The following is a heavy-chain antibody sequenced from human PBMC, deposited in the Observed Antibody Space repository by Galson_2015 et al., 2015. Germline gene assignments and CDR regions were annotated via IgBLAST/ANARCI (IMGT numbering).Heavy chain of an antibody. D-gene: IGHD1-26*01. V-gene: IGHV3-23*01. CDR2: ISGSGGST. CDR3: AKVGVWELPPVDFDY. Sequence: SLRLSCAASGFTFSSYAMSWVRQAPGKGLEWVSAISGSGGSTYCADSVKGRFTISRDNSKNTLYLQMKSLRAEDTAVYYCAKVGVWELPPVDFDYWGQGTLVTVSS. J-gene: IGHJ4*02. CDR1: GFTFSSYA.